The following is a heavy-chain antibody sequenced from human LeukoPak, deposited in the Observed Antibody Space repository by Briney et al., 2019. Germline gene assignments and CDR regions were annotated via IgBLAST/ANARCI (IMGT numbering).Heavy chain of an antibody. Sequence: SETLSLTCTVSGGSISSYYWSWIRQPPGKGLEWIGYIYYSGSNNYNPSLKSRVTISVDTSKNQFSLKLSSVTAADTAVYYCARQSGGYSYFDAFDIWGQGTMVTVSS. CDR2: IYYSGSN. J-gene: IGHJ3*02. D-gene: IGHD5-18*01. V-gene: IGHV4-59*08. CDR3: ARQSGGYSYFDAFDI. CDR1: GGSISSYY.